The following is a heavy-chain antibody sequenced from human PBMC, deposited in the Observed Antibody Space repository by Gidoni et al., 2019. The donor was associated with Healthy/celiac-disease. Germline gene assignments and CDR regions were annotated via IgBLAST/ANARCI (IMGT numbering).Heavy chain of an antibody. Sequence: EVQLVESGGGLVQPGRSLRLSCAASGFTFDDYAMHWVRQAPGKGLEWVSGSSWNSGSIGYADSVKGRFTISRDNAKNSLYLQMNSLRAEDTALYYCAKDTGYSSGWYAFDIWGQGTMVTVSS. CDR2: SSWNSGSI. CDR3: AKDTGYSSGWYAFDI. V-gene: IGHV3-9*01. CDR1: GFTFDDYA. J-gene: IGHJ3*02. D-gene: IGHD6-19*01.